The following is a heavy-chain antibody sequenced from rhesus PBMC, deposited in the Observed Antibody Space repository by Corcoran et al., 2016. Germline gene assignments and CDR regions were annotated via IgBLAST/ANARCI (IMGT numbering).Heavy chain of an antibody. V-gene: IGHV4-106*01. D-gene: IGHD4-29*01. J-gene: IGHJ4*01. CDR2: MHGNSGGS. Sequence: QVQLQESGPGLVKPSETLSLTCPVSGGSVRGDYYWSWLRQPPGKGLEWIGYMHGNSGGSNYNPYLKNRVTISIDPSKSHFSLRLSSLTAADTAVYYCARGVYGPWGQGVLVTVSS. CDR1: GGSVRGDYY. CDR3: ARGVYGP.